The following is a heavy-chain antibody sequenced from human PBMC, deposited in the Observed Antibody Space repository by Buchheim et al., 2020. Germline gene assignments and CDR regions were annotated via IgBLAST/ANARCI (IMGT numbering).Heavy chain of an antibody. J-gene: IGHJ4*02. V-gene: IGHV3-23*01. CDR1: GFTFTSYL. CDR2: INGRGDNT. Sequence: EVGLLESGGSLAQPGGSLILSCAASGFTFTSYLMMWVRQGPGKGLECVSTINGRGDNTYYADSVKGRFIISRDTSRNTIYLRMDSLRVEDTAFYYCAKVGSSAYFFESWGRGTL. CDR3: AKVGSSAYFFES.